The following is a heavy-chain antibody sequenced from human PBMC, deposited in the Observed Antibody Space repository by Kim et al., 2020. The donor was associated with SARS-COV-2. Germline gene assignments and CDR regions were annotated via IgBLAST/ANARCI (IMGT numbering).Heavy chain of an antibody. CDR3: ARDHNWGADY. J-gene: IGHJ4*02. V-gene: IGHV1-2*06. CDR2: IIHSSGGT. Sequence: ASVKVSCKASGYSITGYQMHWVRQAPGQGLEWMGRIIHSSGGTDYAQKFQGRVAMTRDTSISTAYMELSRLTSDDTAVYYCARDHNWGADYWGQGTPVTVSS. CDR1: GYSITGYQ. D-gene: IGHD7-27*01.